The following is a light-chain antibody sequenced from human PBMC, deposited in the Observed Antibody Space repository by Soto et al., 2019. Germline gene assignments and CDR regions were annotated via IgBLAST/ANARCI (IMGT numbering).Light chain of an antibody. CDR1: QSVSSN. V-gene: IGKV3-15*01. J-gene: IGKJ2*01. Sequence: EIVMTQSPATLSVSPGEGATLSCRASQSVSSNLAWYQQKPGQAPRLLIYGAYIRATGIPARISGSGSGTEFTLTISSLQSEDFAVYYCQPYNNWPYTFGQGTKLEIK. CDR2: GAY. CDR3: QPYNNWPYT.